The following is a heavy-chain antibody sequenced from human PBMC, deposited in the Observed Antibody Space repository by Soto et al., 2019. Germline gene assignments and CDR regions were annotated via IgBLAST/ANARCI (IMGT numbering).Heavy chain of an antibody. CDR1: GYTFTSYG. Sequence: ASVKVSCKASGYTFTSYGISWVRQAPGQGLEWMGWISAYNGNTNYAQKLQGRVTMTTDTSTSTAYMELRSLSSDDTAVYYCARDLEYVYSSSWSDNWFDPWGQGTLVTVSS. J-gene: IGHJ5*02. V-gene: IGHV1-18*01. D-gene: IGHD6-13*01. CDR2: ISAYNGNT. CDR3: ARDLEYVYSSSWSDNWFDP.